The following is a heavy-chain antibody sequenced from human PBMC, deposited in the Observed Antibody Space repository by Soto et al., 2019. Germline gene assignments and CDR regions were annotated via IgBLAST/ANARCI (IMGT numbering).Heavy chain of an antibody. V-gene: IGHV4-30-2*01. CDR1: GGSISSGGSS. D-gene: IGHD6-19*01. CDR3: ARAGGLGAVAVDY. Sequence: QLQLQESGSGLVKPSQTLSLTCAVSGGSISSGGSSWSWIRQPPGKGLEWIGYIYHSGSTYYNPSLKSRVTKSVDRSKNQFSLKLSSVTAADTAVYYCARAGGLGAVAVDYWGQGTLVTVSS. CDR2: IYHSGST. J-gene: IGHJ4*02.